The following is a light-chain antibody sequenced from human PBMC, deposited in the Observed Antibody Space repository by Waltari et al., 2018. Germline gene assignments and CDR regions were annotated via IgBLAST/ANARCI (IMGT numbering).Light chain of an antibody. Sequence: DIVMTQSPECLGVSLGERATINGTSSQDVTNSLRWSKHQPGQPPELLIYGASTRESGVPDRFSGSGFGTDFTLTIRSLQAEDVAVYYCLQHYTTPFTFGPGTRVDI. CDR3: LQHYTTPFT. CDR2: GAS. CDR1: QDVTNS. J-gene: IGKJ3*01. V-gene: IGKV4-1*01.